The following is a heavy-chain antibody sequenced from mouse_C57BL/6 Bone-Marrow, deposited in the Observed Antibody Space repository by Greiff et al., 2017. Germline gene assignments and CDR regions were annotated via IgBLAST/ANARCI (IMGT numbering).Heavy chain of an antibody. J-gene: IGHJ2*01. Sequence: QVTLKVSGPGILQPSQTLSLTCSFSGFSLRTFGMGVGWIRQPSGKGLEWLAHIWWDDDKYYNPALKRRLTISKDTSKNQVFLKIANVDTADTATYYCARIATYYGSRGYCDDWGQGTTLTVSS. V-gene: IGHV8-8*01. CDR1: GFSLRTFGMG. CDR3: ARIATYYGSRGYCDD. CDR2: IWWDDDK. D-gene: IGHD1-1*01.